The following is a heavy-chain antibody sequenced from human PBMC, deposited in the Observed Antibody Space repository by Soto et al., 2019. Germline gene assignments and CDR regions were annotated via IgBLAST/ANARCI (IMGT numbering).Heavy chain of an antibody. CDR2: IIPIFGTA. CDR1: GGTFSSYA. Sequence: QVQLVQSGAEVKKPGSSVKVSCKASGGTFSSYAISWVRQAPGQGLEWMGGIIPIFGTANYAQKFQGRVTITADESTSTADMELSSLRSEDTAVYYCARRKCGGGSCYAFNHPFDYWGQGTLVTVSS. CDR3: ARRKCGGGSCYAFNHPFDY. J-gene: IGHJ4*02. D-gene: IGHD2-15*01. V-gene: IGHV1-69*12.